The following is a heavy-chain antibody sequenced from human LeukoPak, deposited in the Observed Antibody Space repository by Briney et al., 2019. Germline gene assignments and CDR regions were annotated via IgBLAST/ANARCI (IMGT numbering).Heavy chain of an antibody. Sequence: SVKVSFKASGGTFSSYAISWVRQAPGQGLERMGGIIPIFGTANYAQKFQGRVTITADESTSTAYMELSSLRSEDTAVYYCARDTVAVGAFDIWGQGTMVTVSS. D-gene: IGHD2-15*01. CDR3: ARDTVAVGAFDI. J-gene: IGHJ3*02. V-gene: IGHV1-69*13. CDR1: GGTFSSYA. CDR2: IIPIFGTA.